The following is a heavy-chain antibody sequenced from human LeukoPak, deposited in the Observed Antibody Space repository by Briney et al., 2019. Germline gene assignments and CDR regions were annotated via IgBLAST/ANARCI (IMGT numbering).Heavy chain of an antibody. CDR2: IYAGDSDT. J-gene: IGHJ6*02. D-gene: IGHD2-2*01. V-gene: IGHV5-51*01. CDR1: GYSFTSYW. Sequence: GESLKISCKGSGYSFTSYWIGWVRQMPGKGLEWMGIIYAGDSDTRYSPSFQGQVTISVDKSISTAYLQWSSLQASDTAMYYCARAIGTSQFYFYYGMDVWGRGTTVTVSS. CDR3: ARAIGTSQFYFYYGMDV.